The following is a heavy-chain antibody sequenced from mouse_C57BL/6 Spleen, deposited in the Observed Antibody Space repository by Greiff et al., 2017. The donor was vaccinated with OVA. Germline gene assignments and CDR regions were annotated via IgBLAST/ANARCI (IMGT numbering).Heavy chain of an antibody. V-gene: IGHV1-53*01. Sequence: QVQLQQPGTELVKPGASVKLSCKASGYTFTSYWMHWVKQRPGQGLEWIGNINPSNGGTNYNEKFKSKATLTVDKSSSTAYMQLSSLTSEDSAVYYCARTFYYGSIPYYFDYWGQGTTLTVSS. CDR2: INPSNGGT. D-gene: IGHD1-1*01. CDR1: GYTFTSYW. CDR3: ARTFYYGSIPYYFDY. J-gene: IGHJ2*01.